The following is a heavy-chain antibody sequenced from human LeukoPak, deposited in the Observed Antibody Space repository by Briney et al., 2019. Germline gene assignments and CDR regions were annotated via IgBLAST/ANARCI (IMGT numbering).Heavy chain of an antibody. CDR1: GGSISSYY. D-gene: IGHD6-6*01. Sequence: SETLSLTCTVSGGSISSYYWSWIRQPPGKGLEWIGYIYTSGSTNYNPSLKSRVTISVDTSKNQFSLKLSSVTAADPAVYYCARKTRIAARPGYFYYWGQGTLVTVSS. CDR2: IYTSGST. J-gene: IGHJ4*02. CDR3: ARKTRIAARPGYFYY. V-gene: IGHV4-4*09.